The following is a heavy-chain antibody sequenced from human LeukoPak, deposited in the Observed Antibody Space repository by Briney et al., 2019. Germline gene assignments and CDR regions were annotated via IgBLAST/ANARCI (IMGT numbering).Heavy chain of an antibody. V-gene: IGHV3-21*01. CDR3: ARDWGGSYPFDY. CDR1: GFTFSSYS. CDR2: ISSSSSYI. Sequence: GGSLRLSCAASGFTFSSYSMNWVRQAPGKGLEWVSSISSSSSYIYYADSVKGQFTISRDNAKNSLYLQMNSLRAEDTAVYYCARDWGGSYPFDYWGQGTLVTVSS. J-gene: IGHJ4*02. D-gene: IGHD1-26*01.